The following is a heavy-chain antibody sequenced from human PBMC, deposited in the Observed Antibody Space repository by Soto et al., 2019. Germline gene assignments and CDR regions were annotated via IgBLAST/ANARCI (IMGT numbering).Heavy chain of an antibody. CDR1: GDTFKNCV. CDR2: IIPLCGTT. CDR3: AAELGFGKLSVV. D-gene: IGHD3-10*01. Sequence: QVQVVQSGVEVRRPGSSVKVSCKASGDTFKNCVISWVRQAPGQGLEWMGGIIPLCGTTDFAQRFQGRLTTTTDEYTTTASMELSRLRSEDTATYYCAAELGFGKLSVVWGQGNTVIVSS. J-gene: IGHJ6*02. V-gene: IGHV1-69*01.